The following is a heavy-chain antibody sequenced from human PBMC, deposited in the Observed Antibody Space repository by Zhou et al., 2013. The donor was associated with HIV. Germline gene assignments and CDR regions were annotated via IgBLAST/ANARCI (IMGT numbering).Heavy chain of an antibody. CDR3: ARGFIAAAGTPPIHFDY. CDR1: GGIFNNYG. CDR2: MNPNSGNT. J-gene: IGHJ4*02. D-gene: IGHD6-13*01. Sequence: QVQLVQSGAEVKKPGASVKVSCKASGGIFNNYGISWVRQATGQGLEWMGWMNPNSGNTGYARKFQGRLTMTTNTSISTAFMELRSLRSEDTAIYFCARGFIAAAGTPPIHFDYWGPGTVVTVSA. V-gene: IGHV1-8*02.